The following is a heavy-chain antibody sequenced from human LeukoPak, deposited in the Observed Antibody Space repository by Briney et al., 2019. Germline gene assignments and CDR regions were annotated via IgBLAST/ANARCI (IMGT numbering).Heavy chain of an antibody. CDR3: ARSKYSSLYYGMDV. CDR2: ISFDGYNK. Sequence: GGSLRLSCAASGFTFNKYAIHCVGQAPGKGVEGVAGISFDGYNKYYAHSVNVRFTISRDNSNNILYLQMNSLSAEDTALYYCARSKYSSLYYGMDVWGQGTTVTVSS. V-gene: IGHV3-30-3*01. D-gene: IGHD6-13*01. CDR1: GFTFNKYA. J-gene: IGHJ6*02.